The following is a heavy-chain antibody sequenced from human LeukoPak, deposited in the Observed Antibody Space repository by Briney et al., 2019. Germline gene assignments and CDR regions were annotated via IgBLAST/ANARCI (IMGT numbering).Heavy chain of an antibody. CDR3: ARAETYCGGDCCSFDY. J-gene: IGHJ4*02. D-gene: IGHD2-21*02. CDR1: GFTFSSYG. Sequence: GGSLRLSCAASGFTFSSYGMHWVRQAPGKGLEWVAVIWYDGSNKYYADSVKGRFTISGDNSKNTLYLQMNSLRAEDTAVYYCARAETYCGGDCCSFDYWGQGTLVTVSS. CDR2: IWYDGSNK. V-gene: IGHV3-33*01.